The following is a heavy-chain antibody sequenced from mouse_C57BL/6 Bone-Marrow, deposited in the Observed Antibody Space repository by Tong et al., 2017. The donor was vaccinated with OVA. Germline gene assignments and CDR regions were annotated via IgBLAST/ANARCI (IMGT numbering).Heavy chain of an antibody. CDR3: AGGYYGSSFAY. CDR1: GYTFTTYP. CDR2: FHPYSDDT. Sequence: VQLQESGAELVKPGASVKMSCKAPGYTFTTYPIEWMKQNHGKSLEWIGNFHPYSDDTKYNEKFKGKATLTVEKSSSTVYLELSRLTSDDSAVYYCAGGYYGSSFAYWGQGTLVTVSA. D-gene: IGHD1-1*01. V-gene: IGHV1-47*01. J-gene: IGHJ3*01.